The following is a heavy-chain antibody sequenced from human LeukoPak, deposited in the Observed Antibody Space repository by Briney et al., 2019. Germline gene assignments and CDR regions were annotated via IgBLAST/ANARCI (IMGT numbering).Heavy chain of an antibody. Sequence: ASVKVSCKASEYTFTSYDINWVRQATGQGLEWMGWMNPNSGNTGYAQKFQGRVTMTRNTSISTAYMELSSLRSEDTAVYYCARGRQTYYDFWSGYYTSYWGQGTLVTVSS. CDR3: ARGRQTYYDFWSGYYTSY. CDR2: MNPNSGNT. V-gene: IGHV1-8*01. D-gene: IGHD3-3*01. CDR1: EYTFTSYD. J-gene: IGHJ4*02.